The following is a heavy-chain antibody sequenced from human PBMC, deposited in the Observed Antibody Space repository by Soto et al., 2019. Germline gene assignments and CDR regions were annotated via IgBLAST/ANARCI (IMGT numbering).Heavy chain of an antibody. CDR2: IYYSGST. CDR1: GGSISSGGYY. J-gene: IGHJ5*02. CDR3: ARDRRFLNWFDP. V-gene: IGHV4-31*02. Sequence: SETLSLTCTVSGGSISSGGYYWSWIRQHPGKGLEWIGYIYYSGSTYYNPSLKSRVTISVDTSKNQFSLKLSSVTAADTAVYYCARDRRFLNWFDPWGQGTLVTVS. D-gene: IGHD3-3*01.